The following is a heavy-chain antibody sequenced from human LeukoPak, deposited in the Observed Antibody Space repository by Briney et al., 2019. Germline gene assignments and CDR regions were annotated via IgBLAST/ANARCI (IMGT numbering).Heavy chain of an antibody. CDR2: IYYSGST. J-gene: IGHJ6*03. V-gene: IGHV4-31*03. CDR3: NVGTRYYYYYYYMDV. Sequence: SETLPLTCTVSGGSISSGGYYWSWIRQHPGKGLEWIGYIYYSGSTYYNPSLKSRVTISVDTSKNQFSLKLSSVTAADTAVYYCNVGTRYYYYYYYMDVWGKGTTVTVSS. CDR1: GGSISSGGYY. D-gene: IGHD4-23*01.